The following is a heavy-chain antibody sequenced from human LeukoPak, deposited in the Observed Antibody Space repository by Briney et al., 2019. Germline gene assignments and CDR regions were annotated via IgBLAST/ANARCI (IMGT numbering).Heavy chain of an antibody. Sequence: PGGSLRLSCAASGFTFNNYAMTWVRQAPGKGLEWVSAISGSGGGTYYADSVKGRFTISRENAKNSLYLQMNSLRAGDTAVYYCVRERLDDSSGKALQYFDYWGQGTLVTVSS. CDR2: ISGSGGGT. CDR3: VRERLDDSSGKALQYFDY. CDR1: GFTFNNYA. J-gene: IGHJ4*02. D-gene: IGHD3-22*01. V-gene: IGHV3-23*01.